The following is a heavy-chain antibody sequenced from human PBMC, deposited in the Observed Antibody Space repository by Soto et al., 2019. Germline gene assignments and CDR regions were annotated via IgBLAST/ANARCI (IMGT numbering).Heavy chain of an antibody. D-gene: IGHD2-2*01. CDR2: LNGDGDHT. V-gene: IGHV3-23*01. CDR3: SRIPTPVVPAALILDT. J-gene: IGHJ5*02. CDR1: GFSVEKHA. Sequence: GGSLRLSCEGSGFSVEKHAMSWVRQAPGKGLEWVAGLNGDGDHTYYAPSVRGRFTISRDNSKKTVSLQMNSLRADDTGVYYCSRIPTPVVPAALILDTWGQGTLVTVSS.